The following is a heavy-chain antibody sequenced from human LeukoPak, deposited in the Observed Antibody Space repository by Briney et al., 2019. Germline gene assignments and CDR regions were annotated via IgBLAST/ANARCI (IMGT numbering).Heavy chain of an antibody. CDR3: TRGCSGGSCSRDAMDV. D-gene: IGHD2-15*01. V-gene: IGHV5-51*01. J-gene: IGHJ6*02. CDR2: IFPIDSET. CDR1: GSRSSSDW. Sequence: GASLKISCKASGSRSSSDWIAWVRQLPGKGLEWMGIIFPIDSETTYSPSFQGQVTISADKSISTAYLQWSSLKASDTAMYYCTRGCSGGSCSRDAMDVWGQGTMVTVSS.